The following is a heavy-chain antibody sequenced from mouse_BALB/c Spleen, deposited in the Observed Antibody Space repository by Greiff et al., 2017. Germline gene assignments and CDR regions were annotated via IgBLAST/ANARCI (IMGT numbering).Heavy chain of an antibody. CDR2: INPGSGGT. CDR3: ARRGDYDGYYDYAMDY. J-gene: IGHJ4*01. CDR1: GYAFTNYL. D-gene: IGHD2-3*01. V-gene: IGHV1-54*01. Sequence: QVQLKESGAELVRPGTSVKVSCKASGYAFTNYLIEWVKQRPGQSLEWIGVINPGSGGTNYNEKFKGKATLTADKSSSTAYMQLSSLTSDDSAVYFCARRGDYDGYYDYAMDYWGQGTSVTVSS.